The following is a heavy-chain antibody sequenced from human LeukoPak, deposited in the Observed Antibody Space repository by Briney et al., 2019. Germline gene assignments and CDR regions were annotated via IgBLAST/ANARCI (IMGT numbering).Heavy chain of an antibody. V-gene: IGHV3-23*01. J-gene: IGHJ4*02. D-gene: IGHD3-22*01. Sequence: GGSLRLSCAASGFTFSSYSMNWVRQAPGKGLEWVSGICGTGGSTYSADSVKGRFTISRDNYKNTLFLQMSSLTSEDTALYYCAKDRLRYYYDTSGPADFDYWGQGTLVTVSS. CDR1: GFTFSSYS. CDR3: AKDRLRYYYDTSGPADFDY. CDR2: ICGTGGST.